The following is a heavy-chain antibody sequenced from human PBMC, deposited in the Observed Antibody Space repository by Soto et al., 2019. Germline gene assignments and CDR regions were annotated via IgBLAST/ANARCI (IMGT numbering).Heavy chain of an antibody. V-gene: IGHV4-59*01. J-gene: IGHJ4*02. CDR2: IYYSGST. CDR3: ARGPCGGDCYPPDS. D-gene: IGHD2-21*02. Sequence: SETLSLTCTVSGVSISSYYWSWIRQPPGKGLEWIGSIYYSGSTNYSPSLKSRVTISVDTSKNQFSLKLSSVTAADTAVYYCARGPCGGDCYPPDSWGQGTLVTVSS. CDR1: GVSISSYY.